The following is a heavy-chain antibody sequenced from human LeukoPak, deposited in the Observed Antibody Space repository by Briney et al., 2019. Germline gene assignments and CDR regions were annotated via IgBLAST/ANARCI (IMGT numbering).Heavy chain of an antibody. CDR3: ARGIFYGGRNQYIWFDL. Sequence: SQTLSLTCAVYGGPFRGFFWSWIRHAPAKGLESIVEVSHSGSSNYNPSLRSLISISLDTSKSQFSLKLTSVTAADSAVYYCARGIFYGGRNQYIWFDLWGQGTLVTVSS. D-gene: IGHD4-23*01. V-gene: IGHV4-34*01. J-gene: IGHJ5*02. CDR1: GGPFRGFF. CDR2: VSHSGSS.